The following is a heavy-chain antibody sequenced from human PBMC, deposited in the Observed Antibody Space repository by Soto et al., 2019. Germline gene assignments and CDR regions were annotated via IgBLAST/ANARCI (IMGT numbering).Heavy chain of an antibody. CDR2: IYYSGST. CDR3: ARLLRRTLGEAGNWFDP. Sequence: SETLSLTCTVSGGSISSSSYYWGWIRQPPGKGLEWIGSIYYSGSTYYNPSLKSRVTISVDTSKNQFSLKLSSVTAADTAVYYCARLLRRTLGEAGNWFDPWGQGTLVTVSS. CDR1: GGSISSSSYY. D-gene: IGHD3-16*01. J-gene: IGHJ5*02. V-gene: IGHV4-39*01.